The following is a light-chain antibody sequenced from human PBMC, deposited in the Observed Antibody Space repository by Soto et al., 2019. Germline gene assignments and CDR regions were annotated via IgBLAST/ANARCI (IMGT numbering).Light chain of an antibody. J-gene: IGLJ1*01. V-gene: IGLV2-14*01. CDR2: EVT. CDR3: SSHTSVNTRV. CDR1: SSYVGSYDY. Sequence: SVLTQPASVSGSPGQSIAISCPGTSSYVGSYDYVSWYQQHPDKAPKLMIYEVTQRPSGVSNRFSGSKSGNTASLTISGLQAEDEADYYCSSHTSVNTRVFGTGTKVTVL.